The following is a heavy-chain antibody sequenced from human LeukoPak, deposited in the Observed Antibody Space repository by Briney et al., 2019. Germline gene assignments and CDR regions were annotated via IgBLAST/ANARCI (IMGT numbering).Heavy chain of an antibody. V-gene: IGHV3-21*01. Sequence: GGSLRLSCAASGFTFSSYSMNWVRQAPGKGLEWVSSISSSSSYIYYADSVKGRFTISRDNAKNSLYLQMNSLRAEDTAVYYCARDKVDTAMVPFDDWGQGTLVTVSS. CDR3: ARDKVDTAMVPFDD. CDR1: GFTFSSYS. D-gene: IGHD5-18*01. CDR2: ISSSSSYI. J-gene: IGHJ4*02.